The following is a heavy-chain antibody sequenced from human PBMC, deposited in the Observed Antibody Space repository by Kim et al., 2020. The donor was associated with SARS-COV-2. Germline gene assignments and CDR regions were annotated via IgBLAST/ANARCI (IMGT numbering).Heavy chain of an antibody. J-gene: IGHJ6*02. CDR2: INVDRGNT. CDR3: ARDLNLRRGVGAMDV. CDR1: GYTFIGYA. D-gene: IGHD3-10*01. V-gene: IGHV1-3*01. Sequence: ATVKVSCKASGYTFIGYAVHWVRQVPGQRLEWMGWINVDRGNTQYSRKFRGRVAITRDTSASTTYMELSSLTSQYSAIYYCARDLNLRRGVGAMDVWGPGTTVTVSS.